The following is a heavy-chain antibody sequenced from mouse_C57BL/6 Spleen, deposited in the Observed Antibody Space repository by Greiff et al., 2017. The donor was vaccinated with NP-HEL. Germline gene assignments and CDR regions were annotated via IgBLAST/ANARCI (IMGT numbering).Heavy chain of an antibody. J-gene: IGHJ4*01. CDR2: IYPGSGNT. Sequence: QVQLKQSGAELVRPGASVKLSCKASGYTFTDYYINWVKQRPGQGLEWIARIYPGSGNTYYNEKFKGKATLTAEKSSSTAYMQLSSLTSEDSAVYFCARCYDEDYYAMDYWGQGTSVTVSS. CDR3: ARCYDEDYYAMDY. D-gene: IGHD2-12*01. CDR1: GYTFTDYY. V-gene: IGHV1-76*01.